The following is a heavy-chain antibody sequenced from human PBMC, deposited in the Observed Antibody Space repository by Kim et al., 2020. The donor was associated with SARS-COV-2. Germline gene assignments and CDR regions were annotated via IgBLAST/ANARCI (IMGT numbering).Heavy chain of an antibody. J-gene: IGHJ6*02. CDR1: GYTFTSYY. Sequence: ASVKVSCKASGYTFTSYYMHWVRQAPGQGLEWMGIINPSGGSTSYAQKFQGRVTMTRDTSTSTVYMELSSLRSEDTAVYYCATVRPRSSWYQVGRPYYYYGMDVWGQGTTVTVSS. CDR3: ATVRPRSSWYQVGRPYYYYGMDV. D-gene: IGHD6-13*01. V-gene: IGHV1-46*01. CDR2: INPSGGST.